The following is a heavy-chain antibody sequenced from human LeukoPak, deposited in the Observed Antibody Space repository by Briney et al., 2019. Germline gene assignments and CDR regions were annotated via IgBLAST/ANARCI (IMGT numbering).Heavy chain of an antibody. J-gene: IGHJ4*02. D-gene: IGHD3-16*01. V-gene: IGHV1-18*01. Sequence: ASVKVSCKASGYTFTSYGISWVRQAPGQGLEWMGWISAYNGNTNYAQKLQGRVTMTTDTSTSIAYMELSSLRSEDTAVYYCARPYVWGDYDLDYWGQGTLVTVSS. CDR2: ISAYNGNT. CDR3: ARPYVWGDYDLDY. CDR1: GYTFTSYG.